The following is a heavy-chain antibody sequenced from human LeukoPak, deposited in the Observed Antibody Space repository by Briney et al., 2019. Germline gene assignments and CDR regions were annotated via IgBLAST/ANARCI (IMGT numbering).Heavy chain of an antibody. J-gene: IGHJ5*02. CDR3: ARHRGYYDSSDLNWFDP. CDR1: GYSFTSYW. V-gene: IGHV5-51*01. Sequence: GESLKISCKGSGYSFTSYWIAWVRQMPGKGLEWMGIISPGDSDTRYSPSFQGQVTISADKSITTAYLQWSSLKASDTAMYYCARHRGYYDSSDLNWFDPWGQGTLVTVSS. D-gene: IGHD3-22*01. CDR2: ISPGDSDT.